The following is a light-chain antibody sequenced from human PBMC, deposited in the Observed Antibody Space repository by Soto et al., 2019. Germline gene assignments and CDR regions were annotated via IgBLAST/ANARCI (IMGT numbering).Light chain of an antibody. CDR1: QSVLYSSNNKNY. CDR2: WAS. Sequence: DIVMTQPPDSLAVSLGERATTNCKSSQSVLYSSNNKNYLAWYQQKPGQPPKLLIYWASTRESGVPDRFSGSGSGTDFTLTISSLQAEDVAVYYCQQYYSTPITFGQGTRLEIK. V-gene: IGKV4-1*01. CDR3: QQYYSTPIT. J-gene: IGKJ5*01.